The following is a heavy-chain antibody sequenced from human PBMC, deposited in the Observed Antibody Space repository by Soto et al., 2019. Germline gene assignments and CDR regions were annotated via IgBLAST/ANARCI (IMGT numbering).Heavy chain of an antibody. Sequence: QVKLQQSGPGLVKPSETLSLTCTGSGAALSSGGYFYTWVRQPPGKGLEWVGYIYYSGGTNYNAPLKGRVTIPLDKSESQFALRLISVTAADTAVYYWTREQSDDNYFDPWGQGTLVTVSS. CDR1: GAALSSGGYF. D-gene: IGHD6-19*01. CDR2: IYYSGGT. V-gene: IGHV4-61*08. J-gene: IGHJ5*02. CDR3: TREQSDDNYFDP.